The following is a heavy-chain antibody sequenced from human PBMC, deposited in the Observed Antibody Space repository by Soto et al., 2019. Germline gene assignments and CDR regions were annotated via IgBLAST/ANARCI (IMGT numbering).Heavy chain of an antibody. J-gene: IGHJ1*01. D-gene: IGHD3-22*01. V-gene: IGHV4-34*01. CDR2: INHSGGT. CDR1: GGSVSAYY. CDR3: ALGSVDTVYSSGCYEY. Sequence: SETLSLTCAVYGGSVSAYYWSWIRQPPGKGLAWIGEINHSGGTSYNPSLKSRVTISVDTSKSQFSLKLTSVTAADRAVYYCALGSVDTVYSSGCYEY.